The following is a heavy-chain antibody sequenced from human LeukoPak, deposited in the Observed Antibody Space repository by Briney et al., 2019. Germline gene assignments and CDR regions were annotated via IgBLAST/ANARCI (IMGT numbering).Heavy chain of an antibody. CDR1: GGTFSSYA. J-gene: IGHJ5*02. Sequence: SVKVSCKASGGTFSSYAISWVRQAPGQGLEWMGRIIPIFGTANYAQKFQGRVTITTDESTSTAYMELSSLGSEDTAVYYCARDSQDDPNWFDPWGQGTLVTVSS. CDR2: IIPIFGTA. V-gene: IGHV1-69*05. CDR3: ARDSQDDPNWFDP. D-gene: IGHD2-15*01.